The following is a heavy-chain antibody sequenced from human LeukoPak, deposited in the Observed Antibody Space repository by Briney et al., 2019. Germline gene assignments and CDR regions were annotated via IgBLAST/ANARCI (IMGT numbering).Heavy chain of an antibody. V-gene: IGHV3-20*01. J-gene: IGHJ3*02. CDR2: INWNGGST. CDR3: ARALYYDFWSGSPDDAFDI. D-gene: IGHD3-3*01. CDR1: GFTFDDYG. Sequence: PGGSLRLSCAASGFTFDDYGMSWVRQAPGKGLEWVSGINWNGGSTGYADSVKGRFTISRDNAKNSLYLQMNSLRVEDTALYHCARALYYDFWSGSPDDAFDIWGQGTMVTVSS.